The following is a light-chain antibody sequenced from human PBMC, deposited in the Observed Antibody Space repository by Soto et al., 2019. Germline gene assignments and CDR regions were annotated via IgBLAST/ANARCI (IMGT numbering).Light chain of an antibody. J-gene: IGLJ1*01. CDR3: CAYTSTSALYV. V-gene: IGLV2-14*01. Sequence: QSVLTQPASVSGSLGQSITISCTATNSDVGGYKYVSWYQQHPGKAPKLMIYEVSNRPSGVSNRFSGSKSGNTASLTISGLQTEDEADYYCCAYTSTSALYVFGTGTKLTVL. CDR1: NSDVGGYKY. CDR2: EVS.